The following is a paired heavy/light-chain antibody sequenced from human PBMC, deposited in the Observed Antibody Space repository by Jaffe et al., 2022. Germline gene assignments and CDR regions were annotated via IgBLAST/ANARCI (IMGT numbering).Light chain of an antibody. CDR1: SSNIGNKY. J-gene: IGLJ3*02. V-gene: IGLV1-51*01. CDR2: DNN. CDR3: ATWDNSLNAGV. Sequence: QSVLTQPPSVSAAPGQKVTISCSGSSSNIGNKYVSWYQRVPGTAPKLLIYDNNKRPSGIPDRFSGSKSGTSATLGITGLQTGDEADYYCATWDNSLNAGVFGGGTKLTVL.
Heavy chain of an antibody. D-gene: IGHD3-10*01. V-gene: IGHV1-18*01. Sequence: QVQLVQSGAEVKKPGASVKVSCKASGFTFTAHGFSWVRLAPGQGLEWMGWISAFNGNTNYAQKFQGRVTMTTDTSTSTVYMELRSLRSDDTAVYYCARDGLSDSAGLVYWGQGTLVTVSS. J-gene: IGHJ4*02. CDR2: ISAFNGNT. CDR3: ARDGLSDSAGLVY. CDR1: GFTFTAHG.